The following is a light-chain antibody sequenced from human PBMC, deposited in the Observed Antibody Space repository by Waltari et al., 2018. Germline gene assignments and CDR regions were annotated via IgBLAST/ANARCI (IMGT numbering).Light chain of an antibody. CDR1: TGPVTSGNF. V-gene: IGLV7-46*01. CDR2: DSH. J-gene: IGLJ2*01. CDR3: WLAYPGGIVV. Sequence: QAVVTQEPSLTVSPGGTVTLTCGSSTGPVTSGNFPYWWQQKPGQAPRQLVYDSHIRQSWTPARFSASLVGGQAVLTLSGAQAEDEATYYCWLAYPGGIVVFGGGTELAVL.